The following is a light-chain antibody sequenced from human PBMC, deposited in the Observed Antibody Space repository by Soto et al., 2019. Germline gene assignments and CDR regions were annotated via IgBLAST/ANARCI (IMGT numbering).Light chain of an antibody. CDR2: RNY. J-gene: IGLJ3*02. Sequence: QSVLTQSPSASGTPGQTVTISCSGSSSNIGSNYVVWFQQLPGTAPKLLLYRNYQRPSGVPDRFSGSKSGTSASLAISGLRSEDEADYYCAAWDDGLHGWVFGVGTKLTVL. V-gene: IGLV1-47*01. CDR1: SSNIGSNY. CDR3: AAWDDGLHGWV.